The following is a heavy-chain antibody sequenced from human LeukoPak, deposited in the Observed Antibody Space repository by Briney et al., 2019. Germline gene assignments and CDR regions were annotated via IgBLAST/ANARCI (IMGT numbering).Heavy chain of an antibody. Sequence: GGSLRLSWAPYGLTLSSNWMTSVRQAAGKGRAWVANIKEDGSENYYVDSVTGLFTISRDNAKNSLSLQMNSLRVEDTAVYYCARGRITMTWGQGTVVTVSS. V-gene: IGHV3-7*01. CDR3: ARGRITMT. J-gene: IGHJ4*02. CDR1: GLTLSSNW. CDR2: IKEDGSEN. D-gene: IGHD3-22*01.